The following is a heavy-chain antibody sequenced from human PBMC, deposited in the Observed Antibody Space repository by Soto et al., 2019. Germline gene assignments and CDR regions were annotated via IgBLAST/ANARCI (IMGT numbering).Heavy chain of an antibody. CDR2: ISAYNGNT. CDR1: GYTFTSYG. V-gene: IGHV1-18*01. Sequence: ASVKVSCKASGYTFTSYGISWVRQAPGQGLEWMGWISAYNGNTNYAQKLQGRVTMTTDTSTSTAYMELRSLRSDETAVYYCARIVIYSIAVAGTYKFWFDPWGQGTLVTVSS. D-gene: IGHD6-19*01. CDR3: ARIVIYSIAVAGTYKFWFDP. J-gene: IGHJ5*02.